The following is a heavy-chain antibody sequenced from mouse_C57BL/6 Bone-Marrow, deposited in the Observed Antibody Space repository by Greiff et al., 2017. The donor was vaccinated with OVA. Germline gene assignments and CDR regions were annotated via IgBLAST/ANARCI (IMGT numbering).Heavy chain of an antibody. J-gene: IGHJ3*01. CDR2: IYPGSGNT. Sequence: VQLQQSGAELVRPGASVKLSCKASGYTFTDYYINWVKQRPGQGLEWIARIYPGSGNTYYNEKFKGKSTLTAEKSSSTAYMQLSSLTSEDSAVYFCASVYAWFAYWGQGTLVTVSA. V-gene: IGHV1-76*01. CDR1: GYTFTDYY. CDR3: ASVYAWFAY. D-gene: IGHD2-12*01.